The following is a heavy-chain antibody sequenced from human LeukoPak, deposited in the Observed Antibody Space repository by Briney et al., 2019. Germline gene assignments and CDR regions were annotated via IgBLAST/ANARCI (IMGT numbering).Heavy chain of an antibody. CDR2: ISWSSGSI. J-gene: IGHJ4*02. V-gene: IGHV3-9*01. Sequence: GGSLRLSCAASGFTFDDYAMHWVRQAPGKGLEWVSGISWSSGSIGYADSVKGRFTISRDNAKNSLYLQMNSLRAEDTALYYCAKDNSYGFTHFDYWGQGTLVTVSS. D-gene: IGHD5-18*01. CDR1: GFTFDDYA. CDR3: AKDNSYGFTHFDY.